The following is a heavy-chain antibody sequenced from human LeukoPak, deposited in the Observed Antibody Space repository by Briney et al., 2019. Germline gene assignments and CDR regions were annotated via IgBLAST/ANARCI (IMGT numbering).Heavy chain of an antibody. Sequence: SVKVSCKASGGTFSSYAISWVRQAPGQGLEWMGKIIPILDIANYAQKFQGKVTITADKSTSTAYMELSSLKSEDTAVYFCASHLGYCSGGGCPGLGYWGQGTLVTVSS. J-gene: IGHJ4*02. CDR2: IIPILDIA. CDR1: GGTFSSYA. D-gene: IGHD2-15*01. CDR3: ASHLGYCSGGGCPGLGY. V-gene: IGHV1-69*04.